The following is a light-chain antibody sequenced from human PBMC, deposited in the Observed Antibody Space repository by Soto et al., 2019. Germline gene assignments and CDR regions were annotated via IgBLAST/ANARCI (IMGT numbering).Light chain of an antibody. CDR2: GAS. J-gene: IGKJ1*01. Sequence: IQLTQFPPSLSASVGDTVTITCRASQGIRSDLGWYQQKPGKAPKLLIYGASRLQNGVPSRFSGSGSGTYFTLIISRLQPEDSATYYCLQDYSYPRTFGQGTKVDIK. CDR3: LQDYSYPRT. CDR1: QGIRSD. V-gene: IGKV1-6*01.